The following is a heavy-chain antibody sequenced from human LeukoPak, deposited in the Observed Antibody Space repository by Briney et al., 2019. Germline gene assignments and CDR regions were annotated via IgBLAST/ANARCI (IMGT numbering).Heavy chain of an antibody. D-gene: IGHD3-22*01. CDR3: ARDGFGSSGYRTPELDY. CDR1: GFNFSSHW. V-gene: IGHV3-7*01. CDR2: IKQDESEK. J-gene: IGHJ4*02. Sequence: GGSLRLSCAASGFNFSSHWMSWVRQAPGKGLEWVANIKQDESEKFYVDPVKGRFTISRDNAKNSLYLQMDSLRTEDTAVYYCARDGFGSSGYRTPELDYWGQGTLVTVFS.